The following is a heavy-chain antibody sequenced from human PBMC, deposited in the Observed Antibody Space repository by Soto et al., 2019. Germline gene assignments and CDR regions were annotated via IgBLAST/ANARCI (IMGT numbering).Heavy chain of an antibody. CDR2: IMPVFPTP. Sequence: QVQLVQSGAEVKKPGSSVKVSCKTSGGTFSTSAISWVRQAPGQGLEWMGGIMPVFPTPDYAQKFQGRVTITADEATGTAYMKLSSRRSEDTAVYYYATDKERKQLGGNYCCNRDLGSQGTAVTVS. CDR1: GGTFSTSA. D-gene: IGHD1-1*01. V-gene: IGHV1-69*12. CDR3: ATDKERKQLGGNYCCNRDL. J-gene: IGHJ6*02.